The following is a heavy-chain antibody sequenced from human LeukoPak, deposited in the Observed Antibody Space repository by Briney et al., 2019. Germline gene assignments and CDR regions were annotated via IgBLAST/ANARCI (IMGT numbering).Heavy chain of an antibody. V-gene: IGHV4-34*01. CDR2: INHSGST. J-gene: IGHJ4*02. D-gene: IGHD6-19*01. CDR1: GGSFSGYY. CDR3: ARRRTAVAGINY. Sequence: SETLSLTYAVYGGSFSGYYWSWIRQPPGKGLEWIGEINHSGSTNYNPSLKSRVTISVDTSKNQFSLKLSSVTTADTAVYYCARRRTAVAGINYWGQGTLVTVSS.